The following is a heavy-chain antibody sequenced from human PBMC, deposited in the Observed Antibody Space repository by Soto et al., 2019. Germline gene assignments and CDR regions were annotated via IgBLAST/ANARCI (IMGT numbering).Heavy chain of an antibody. CDR3: ARGYSGYDSDYYYYGMDV. Sequence: GGSLRLSCAASGFTFSSYWMHWVRQAPGKGLVWVSRINSDGSSTSYADSVKGRFTISRDNAKNTLYLQMNSLRAEDTAVYYCARGYSGYDSDYYYYGMDVWGQGTTVTVSS. CDR2: INSDGSST. D-gene: IGHD5-12*01. J-gene: IGHJ6*02. V-gene: IGHV3-74*01. CDR1: GFTFSSYW.